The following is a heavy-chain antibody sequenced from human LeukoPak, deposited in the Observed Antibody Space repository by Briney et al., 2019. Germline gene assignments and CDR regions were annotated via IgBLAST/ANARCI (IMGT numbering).Heavy chain of an antibody. Sequence: PGESLRLSCVASGFTFSSYWMHWVRQAPGKGLVWVSRINTDGSSGNYADSVKGRFTISRDNAKNTLYLQMNSLRAEDTAVYYCARGHSYGYGVDVWGQGTTVTVSS. J-gene: IGHJ6*02. CDR2: INTDGSSG. V-gene: IGHV3-74*01. D-gene: IGHD5-18*01. CDR1: GFTFSSYW. CDR3: ARGHSYGYGVDV.